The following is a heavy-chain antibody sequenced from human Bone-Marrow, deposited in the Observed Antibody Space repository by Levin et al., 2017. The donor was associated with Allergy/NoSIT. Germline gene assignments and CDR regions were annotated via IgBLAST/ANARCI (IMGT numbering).Heavy chain of an antibody. CDR3: AKHQSAYHSQDYGMDV. V-gene: IGHV3-23*01. Sequence: SCAASGFTFRNYAMSWVRQDPAKGLEWVSAIRDSGDSPYYADSVKGRFTISRDNSKNTLYLQMNSLRAEDTALYYCAKHQSAYHSQDYGMDVWGPGTTVTVSS. CDR1: GFTFRNYA. J-gene: IGHJ6*02. D-gene: IGHD3-3*01. CDR2: IRDSGDSP.